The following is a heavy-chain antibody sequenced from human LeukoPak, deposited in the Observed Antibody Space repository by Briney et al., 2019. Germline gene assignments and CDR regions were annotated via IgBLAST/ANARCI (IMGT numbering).Heavy chain of an antibody. V-gene: IGHV3-7*01. D-gene: IGHD6-19*01. CDR2: IKQDGSEK. CDR3: ASQQWLLSDFDY. J-gene: IGHJ4*02. CDR1: GFTFSSYA. Sequence: GGSLRLSCAASGFTFSSYAMSWVRQAPGKGLEWVANIKQDGSEKYYVDSVKGRFTISRDNAKNSLYLQMSSLRAEDTAVYYCASQQWLLSDFDYWGQGTLVTVSS.